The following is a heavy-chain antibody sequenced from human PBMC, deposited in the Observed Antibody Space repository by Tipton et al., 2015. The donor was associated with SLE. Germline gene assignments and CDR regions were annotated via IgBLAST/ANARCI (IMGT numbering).Heavy chain of an antibody. CDR3: ASEGPARNNRFDP. D-gene: IGHD2-2*01. CDR2: IYHSGST. V-gene: IGHV4-4*02. Sequence: TLSLTCAVSGGSISSGNWWIWVRQPPGKGLEWIGEIYHSGSTNYNPPLKSRVTISVDKSKNHFSLNLSSVTAADTAVYYCASEGPARNNRFDPWGQGTLVTVSS. J-gene: IGHJ5*02. CDR1: GGSISSGNW.